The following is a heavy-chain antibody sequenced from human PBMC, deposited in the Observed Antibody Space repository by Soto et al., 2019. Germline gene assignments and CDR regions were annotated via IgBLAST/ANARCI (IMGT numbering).Heavy chain of an antibody. J-gene: IGHJ6*02. CDR1: GGSISSSSYY. Sequence: PSETLSLTCTVSGGSISSSSYYWGWIRQPPGKGLEWIGSIYYSGSTYYNPSLKSRVTISVDTSKNQFSLKLSSVTAADTAVYYCARPGSNISGYYFSLDRYYYYGMDVWGQGTTVTVSS. CDR3: ARPGSNISGYYFSLDRYYYYGMDV. V-gene: IGHV4-39*01. D-gene: IGHD3-22*01. CDR2: IYYSGST.